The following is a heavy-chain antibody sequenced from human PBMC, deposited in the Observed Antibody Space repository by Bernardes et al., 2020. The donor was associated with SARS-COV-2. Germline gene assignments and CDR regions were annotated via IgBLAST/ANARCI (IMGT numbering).Heavy chain of an antibody. V-gene: IGHV3-7*03. CDR1: QFPFRSYW. Sequence: GGSLRLSCAASQFPFRSYWMSWVRQAPGKGLEWLANINADGHEKYYLDSLKGRFTISRDNSKNSLYLDMNSLRAEDTAVYFCARDRGYDSGPGYHFDSWGQGVPVTVSS. J-gene: IGHJ4*02. CDR2: INADGHEK. D-gene: IGHD5-12*01. CDR3: ARDRGYDSGPGYHFDS.